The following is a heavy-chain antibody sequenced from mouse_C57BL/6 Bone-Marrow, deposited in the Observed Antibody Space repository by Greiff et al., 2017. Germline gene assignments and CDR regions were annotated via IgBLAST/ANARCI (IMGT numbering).Heavy chain of an antibody. CDR1: GYTFTSYW. Sequence: QVQLQQPGAELVKPGASVKLSCKASGYTFTSYWMQWVKQRPGQGLEWIGEIDPSDSYTNYNQKFKGKATLTVDTSSSPAYMQLSSLTSEDSAVYYCARRVFDYWGQGTTLTVSS. CDR2: IDPSDSYT. CDR3: ARRVFDY. V-gene: IGHV1-50*01. J-gene: IGHJ2*01.